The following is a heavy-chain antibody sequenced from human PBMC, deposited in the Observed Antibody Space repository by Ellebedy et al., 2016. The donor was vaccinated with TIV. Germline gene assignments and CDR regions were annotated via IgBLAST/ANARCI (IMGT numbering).Heavy chain of an antibody. Sequence: PGGSLRLSCAPPGFTFSGPAMPWVRQASGKGLEWVGRIRSKANNYATAYAASVKGRFTISRDDSKNTAYLQMNSLKTEDTAVYYCMHLVVVAATGYWGQGTLVTVSS. CDR1: GFTFSGPA. V-gene: IGHV3-73*01. CDR2: IRSKANNYAT. CDR3: MHLVVVAATGY. J-gene: IGHJ4*02. D-gene: IGHD2-21*02.